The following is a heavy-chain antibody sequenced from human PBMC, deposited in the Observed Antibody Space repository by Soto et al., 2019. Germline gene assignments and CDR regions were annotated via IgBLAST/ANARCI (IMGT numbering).Heavy chain of an antibody. CDR3: ARYSPPKKSYDSNPGWFDP. V-gene: IGHV4-59*01. D-gene: IGHD3-22*01. J-gene: IGHJ5*02. Sequence: SETLSLTCTVSGGSINNYYWAWIRQPPWKGLEWIGYVYYTGSTSYNPSLKSRVTISLDTSMNQFSLTLNSVTAADTAMYFCARYSPPKKSYDSNPGWFDPWGQGTLVTVSS. CDR2: VYYTGST. CDR1: GGSINNYY.